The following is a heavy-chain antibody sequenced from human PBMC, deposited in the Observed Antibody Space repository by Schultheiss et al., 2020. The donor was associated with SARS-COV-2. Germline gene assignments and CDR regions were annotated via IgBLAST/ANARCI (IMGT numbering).Heavy chain of an antibody. CDR3: ATGTTRFDD. V-gene: IGHV3-7*01. J-gene: IGHJ4*02. Sequence: GGSLRLSCAASGFSFSSFWMSWVRQAPGKGLEWVANIRQDGRDQYCVDSVRGRFTVSRDNARNSLHLQMNSLRAEDTAVYYCATGTTRFDDWGQGTLVTVSS. D-gene: IGHD4-17*01. CDR1: GFSFSSFW. CDR2: IRQDGRDQ.